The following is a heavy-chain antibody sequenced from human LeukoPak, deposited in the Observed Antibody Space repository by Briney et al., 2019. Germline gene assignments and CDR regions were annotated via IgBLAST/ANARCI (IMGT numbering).Heavy chain of an antibody. CDR2: IYYSGST. J-gene: IGHJ3*02. Sequence: SETLSLTCTVSGGSISSNSYYWGWIRQPPGKGLEWIGSIYYSGSTYYNPSLKSRVTISVDTSKNQFSLKLSSVTAADTAVYYCARGVYLSYYYDSSGSDDAFDIWGQGTMVTVSS. V-gene: IGHV4-39*01. CDR1: GGSISSNSYY. D-gene: IGHD3-22*01. CDR3: ARGVYLSYYYDSSGSDDAFDI.